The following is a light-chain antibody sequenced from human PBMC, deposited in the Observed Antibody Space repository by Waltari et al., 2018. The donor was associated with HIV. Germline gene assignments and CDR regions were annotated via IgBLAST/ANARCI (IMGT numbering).Light chain of an antibody. Sequence: DIQMTQSPSSLSASVGYTVTITCRASQSVRSYLNWYQQKSGRAPQLLISGASTLQGGVSSRFKGRGSGTDFALTINNLQPDDFATYYFLQAYGVPLTFGQGTRLEI. CDR3: LQAYGVPLT. CDR1: QSVRSY. J-gene: IGKJ5*01. V-gene: IGKV1-39*01. CDR2: GAS.